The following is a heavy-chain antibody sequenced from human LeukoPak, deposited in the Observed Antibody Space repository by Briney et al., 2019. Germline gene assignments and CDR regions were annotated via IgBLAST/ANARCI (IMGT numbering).Heavy chain of an antibody. J-gene: IGHJ4*02. Sequence: SETLSLTCAAYGGSLSGYYWTWIRQPPAKGLEWIGEIKQSERTNYNPSLKSRVTISIDTSKNQFSLKLTSVTAADTAVYYCAREGLRNVHNPLGYWGQGTLVTVPS. CDR2: IKQSERT. V-gene: IGHV4-34*01. D-gene: IGHD5-24*01. CDR1: GGSLSGYY. CDR3: AREGLRNVHNPLGY.